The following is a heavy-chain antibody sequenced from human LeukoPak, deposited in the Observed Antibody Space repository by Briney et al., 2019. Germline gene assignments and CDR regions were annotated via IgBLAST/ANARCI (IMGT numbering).Heavy chain of an antibody. V-gene: IGHV1-69*13. CDR3: AREGTVTTRDYYYYYMDV. Sequence: ASVKVFCKASGGTFSSYAISWVRQAPGQGLEWMGGIIPIFGTANYAQKFQGRVTITADESTSTAYMELSSLRSEDTAVYYCAREGTVTTRDYYYYYMDVWGKGTAVTVSS. CDR2: IIPIFGTA. D-gene: IGHD4-11*01. J-gene: IGHJ6*03. CDR1: GGTFSSYA.